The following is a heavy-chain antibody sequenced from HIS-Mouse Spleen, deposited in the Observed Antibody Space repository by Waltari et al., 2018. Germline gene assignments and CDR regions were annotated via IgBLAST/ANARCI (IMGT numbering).Heavy chain of an antibody. CDR3: ARGGRSDIVATPPGWFDP. D-gene: IGHD5-12*01. J-gene: IGHJ5*02. CDR1: GGSFSGYY. V-gene: IGHV4-34*01. CDR2: INHSGST. Sequence: QVQLQQWGAGLLKPSETLSLTCAVYGGSFSGYYWSWIRQPPGKGLEWIGEINHSGSTNYNPSLKSRVTISVDTSKNQFSLKLSSVTAADTAVYYCARGGRSDIVATPPGWFDPWGQGTLVTVSS.